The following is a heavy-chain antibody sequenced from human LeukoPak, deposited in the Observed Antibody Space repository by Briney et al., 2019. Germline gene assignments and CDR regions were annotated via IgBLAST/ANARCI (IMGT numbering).Heavy chain of an antibody. Sequence: ASVKVSCKAFGYTFTGYYMHWARQAPGQGLEWMGWINPNSGGTNYAQKFQGRVTMTRDTSISTAYMELSRLRSDDTAVYYCARATPCSSTSCSFFDYWGQGTLLTASS. CDR2: INPNSGGT. CDR1: GYTFTGYY. V-gene: IGHV1-2*02. J-gene: IGHJ4*02. D-gene: IGHD2-2*01. CDR3: ARATPCSSTSCSFFDY.